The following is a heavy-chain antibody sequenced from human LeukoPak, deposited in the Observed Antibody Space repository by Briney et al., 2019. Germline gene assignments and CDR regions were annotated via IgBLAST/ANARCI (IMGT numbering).Heavy chain of an antibody. D-gene: IGHD6-19*01. CDR1: GFSSGDFS. Sequence: GGSLRLSCAASGFSSGDFSMNWVRQAPGKGLEWLSYISFSGRTTNYADSVKGRFTISRDNARNSLFLQMTSLRAEDTAVYYCAKDAAVALDYWGQGTLVTVSS. CDR3: AKDAAVALDY. J-gene: IGHJ4*02. V-gene: IGHV3-48*01. CDR2: ISFSGRTT.